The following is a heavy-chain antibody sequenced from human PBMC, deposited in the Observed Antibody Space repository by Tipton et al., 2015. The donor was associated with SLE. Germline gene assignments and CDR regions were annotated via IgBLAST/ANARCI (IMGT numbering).Heavy chain of an antibody. Sequence: GLVKPSETLSLTCTVSGGSINSYYWSWIRQPPGKGLEWIGYIYYSGSTNYNPSLKSRVTMSVDTSKNQISLKLSSVTAADTAVYYCARDVAPAAVPLFEYWGQGTLVTVSS. CDR2: IYYSGST. CDR1: GGSINSYY. J-gene: IGHJ4*02. V-gene: IGHV4-59*01. D-gene: IGHD2-2*01. CDR3: ARDVAPAAVPLFEY.